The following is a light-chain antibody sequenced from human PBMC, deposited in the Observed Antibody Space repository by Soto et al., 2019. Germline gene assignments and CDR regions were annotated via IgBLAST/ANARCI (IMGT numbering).Light chain of an antibody. CDR1: QSISSY. Sequence: DIQMTQSPSSLSASVGDRVTITRRASQSISSYLNWYQQKPGEAPKILIYAASTLQSGVPSRFSGRGSGPDFSLTISSLQPEDFATYYCQQTFSAPVTFGQGTRLEIK. CDR2: AAS. J-gene: IGKJ2*01. CDR3: QQTFSAPVT. V-gene: IGKV1-39*01.